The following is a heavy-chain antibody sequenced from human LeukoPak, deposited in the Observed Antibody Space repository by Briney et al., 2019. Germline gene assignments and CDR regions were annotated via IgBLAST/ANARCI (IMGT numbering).Heavy chain of an antibody. CDR2: ISSSGSTI. J-gene: IGHJ4*02. CDR1: GFTFSDYY. V-gene: IGHV3-11*04. Sequence: GGSLRLSCAASGFTFSDYYMSWIRQAPGKGLEWVSYISSSGSTIYYADSVKGRFTISRDNAKNSLYLQMNSLRAEDTAVYYCASGLLVVPAASSDYWGQGTLVTVSS. D-gene: IGHD2-2*01. CDR3: ASGLLVVPAASSDY.